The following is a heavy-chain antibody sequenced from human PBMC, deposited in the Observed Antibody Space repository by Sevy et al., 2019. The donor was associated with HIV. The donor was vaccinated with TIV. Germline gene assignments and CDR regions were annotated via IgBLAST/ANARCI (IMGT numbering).Heavy chain of an antibody. CDR1: GFNLSPYW. CDR3: ASNTYHYDSNTYYPVY. J-gene: IGHJ4*02. D-gene: IGHD3-22*01. Sequence: GESLKISCVASGFNLSPYWMTWVRQAPGKGLEWEANIKQDGNEKYYVDSVKGRFTVSRDNARNELYLQMYSLRVEDTAVYFCASNTYHYDSNTYYPVYWGQGTRVTVSS. CDR2: IKQDGNEK. V-gene: IGHV3-7*01.